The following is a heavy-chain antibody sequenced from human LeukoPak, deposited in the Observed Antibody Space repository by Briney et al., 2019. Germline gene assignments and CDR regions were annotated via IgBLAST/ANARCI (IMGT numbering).Heavy chain of an antibody. J-gene: IGHJ4*02. D-gene: IGHD5-12*01. CDR1: EFSVGSNY. CDR2: IYSGGST. CDR3: ARALVATRPRLDY. Sequence: GGSLRLSCAASEFSVGSNYMTWVRQAPGKGLEWVSLIYSGGSTYYADSVKGRFTISRDNSKNTLYLQMNSLRAEDTAVYYCARALVATRPRLDYWGQGTLVTVSS. V-gene: IGHV3-66*01.